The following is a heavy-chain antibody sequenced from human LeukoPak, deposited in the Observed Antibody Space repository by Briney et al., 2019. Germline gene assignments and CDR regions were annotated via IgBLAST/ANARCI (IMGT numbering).Heavy chain of an antibody. CDR1: GGSIITTNYY. CDR3: ARDRLRLLPAFDI. Sequence: PSETLSLTCTVSGGSIITTNYYWGWIRQPPGKGLEWIGSNSGNTYYKPSLKSRVTISVGTSKNQFSLKLTSVTAADTAVYYCARDRLRLLPAFDIWGQGTMVTVAS. J-gene: IGHJ3*02. D-gene: IGHD6-19*01. CDR2: NSGNT. V-gene: IGHV4-39*07.